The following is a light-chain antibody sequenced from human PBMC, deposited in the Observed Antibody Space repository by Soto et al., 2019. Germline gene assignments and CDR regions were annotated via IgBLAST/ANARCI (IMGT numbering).Light chain of an antibody. J-gene: IGKJ4*01. V-gene: IGKV1-39*01. CDR1: QSIINY. CDR2: AAS. CDR3: QQHYSTPLT. Sequence: DIQMTQSPSSLSASVGDRVTITCRASQSIINYLNWFQQKPGKAPQLLIYAASSLQSGVPVRFSGSGSGTDFTLTITSLQPEDFATYYCQQHYSTPLTFGGGTKVDIK.